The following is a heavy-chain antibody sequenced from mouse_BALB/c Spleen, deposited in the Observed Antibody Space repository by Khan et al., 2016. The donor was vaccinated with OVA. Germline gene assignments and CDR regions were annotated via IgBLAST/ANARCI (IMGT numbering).Heavy chain of an antibody. V-gene: IGHV9-1*02. Sequence: QIQLVQSGPELKKPGETVKISCKASGYTFTNYGMNWVKQAPGKGLKWMGWINIYTGEPTYADDFKGRFVFSLETSASTAYWQISNLKNEDITTYGWARIAAYWYSDVWGAGTTVTVSS. CDR1: GYTFTNYG. J-gene: IGHJ1*01. CDR3: ARIAAYWYSDV. CDR2: INIYTGEP.